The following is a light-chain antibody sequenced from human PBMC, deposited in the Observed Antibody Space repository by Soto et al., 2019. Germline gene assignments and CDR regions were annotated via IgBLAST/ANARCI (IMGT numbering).Light chain of an antibody. CDR3: KKNDNPLIA. V-gene: IGKV1-33*01. J-gene: IGKJ5*01. CDR2: DAS. Sequence: DIQLTQSPSSLSASVGDRVTITCQASQDITNYLNWYQQKPGKAPKLLIYDASNLETGVPSRFSGSGFGTIFTFTIGGLRPENIATFYCKKNDNPLIALAKGTRREIK. CDR1: QDITNY.